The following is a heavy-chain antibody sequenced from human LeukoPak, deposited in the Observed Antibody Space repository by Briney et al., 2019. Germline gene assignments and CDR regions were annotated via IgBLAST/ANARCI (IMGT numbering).Heavy chain of an antibody. Sequence: PGGSLRLSCAASGFTFSSYGMHWVRQAPGKGPEWVAVIWYDGSNKYYADSVKGRFTISRDNSKNTLYLQMNSLRAEDTAVYYCARHPYDSRGYVTWGQGILVTVSS. V-gene: IGHV3-33*01. D-gene: IGHD3-22*01. CDR1: GFTFSSYG. J-gene: IGHJ5*02. CDR3: ARHPYDSRGYVT. CDR2: IWYDGSNK.